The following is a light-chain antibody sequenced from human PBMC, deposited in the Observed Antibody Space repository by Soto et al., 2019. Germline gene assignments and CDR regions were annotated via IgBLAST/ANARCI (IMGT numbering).Light chain of an antibody. CDR2: AAS. CDR1: QGISSY. CDR3: QQYYSHPQA. V-gene: IGKV1-8*01. J-gene: IGKJ1*01. Sequence: AIRMTQSPSSFSASTGDRVTITCRASQGISSYLAWYQQKPGKAPKLLIYAASTLQSGVPSRFRGSGSGTDFTLTISCLQYEDFPTYYCQQYYSHPQAFGQGTKVDIK.